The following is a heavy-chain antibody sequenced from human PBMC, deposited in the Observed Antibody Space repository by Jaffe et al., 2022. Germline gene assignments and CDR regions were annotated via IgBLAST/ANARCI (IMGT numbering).Heavy chain of an antibody. CDR1: GFTFSSYS. D-gene: IGHD3-10*01. CDR3: ARASTLLWFREDFDY. CDR2: ISSSSSYI. Sequence: EVQLVESGGGLVKPGGSLRLSCAASGFTFSSYSMNWVRQAPGKGLEWVSSISSSSSYIYYADSVKGRFTISRDNAKNSLYLQMNSLRAEDTAVYYCARASTLLWFREDFDYWGQGTLVTVSS. V-gene: IGHV3-21*01. J-gene: IGHJ4*02.